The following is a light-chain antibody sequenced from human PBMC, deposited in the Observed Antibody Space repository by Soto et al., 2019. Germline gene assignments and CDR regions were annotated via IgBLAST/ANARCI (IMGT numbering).Light chain of an antibody. J-gene: IGKJ1*01. CDR3: QQYYSFPQT. V-gene: IGKV1-39*01. CDR2: AAS. CDR1: QSISSY. Sequence: DIQMTQSPSSLSASIGDRVTITCRASQSISSYLNWYQVKPGRAPKLLIYAASTLQTEVPSRFSGSESGTDFTLTISCLQSEDFATYYCQQYYSFPQTFGQGTRWIS.